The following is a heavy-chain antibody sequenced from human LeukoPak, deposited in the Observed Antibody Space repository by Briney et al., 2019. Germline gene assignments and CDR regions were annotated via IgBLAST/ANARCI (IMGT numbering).Heavy chain of an antibody. CDR3: ARDRVVVVPAAITQDDWYFDL. J-gene: IGHJ2*01. D-gene: IGHD2-2*02. V-gene: IGHV4-31*03. Sequence: SETLSLTCTVSGGSISSGGYYWSWIRQHPGKGLEWIGYIFYSGTTYYNPSLKSRATISVDTSKNQFSLKLSSVTAADTAVYYCARDRVVVVPAAITQDDWYFDLWGRGTLVTVSS. CDR1: GGSISSGGYY. CDR2: IFYSGTT.